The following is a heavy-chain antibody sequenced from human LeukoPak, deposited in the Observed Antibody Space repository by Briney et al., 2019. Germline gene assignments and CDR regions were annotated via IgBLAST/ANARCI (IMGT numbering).Heavy chain of an antibody. J-gene: IGHJ4*02. V-gene: IGHV1-8*01. CDR3: AKDQKWELPHYFDY. D-gene: IGHD1-26*01. Sequence: ASLKVSCKASGYTFTSYDINWVRQATGQGLEWMGWMNPNSGNTGYAQKFQGRVTMTRNTSISTAYMELSSLRSEDTAVYYCAKDQKWELPHYFDYWGQGTLVTVSS. CDR1: GYTFTSYD. CDR2: MNPNSGNT.